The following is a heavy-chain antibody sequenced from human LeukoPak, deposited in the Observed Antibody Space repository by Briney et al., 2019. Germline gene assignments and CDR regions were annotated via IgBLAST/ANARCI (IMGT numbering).Heavy chain of an antibody. Sequence: PGGSLRLSCAASGFIVSANYMSWVRQTPGKGLEWVSIFYSGGATFYVDSVKGRFTISRDNPKNMLYLQMNSLRAEDTAVYYCARGRGLDVWGQGTTVTVSS. CDR1: GFIVSANY. CDR2: FYSGGAT. CDR3: ARGRGLDV. J-gene: IGHJ6*02. V-gene: IGHV3-53*01. D-gene: IGHD2-15*01.